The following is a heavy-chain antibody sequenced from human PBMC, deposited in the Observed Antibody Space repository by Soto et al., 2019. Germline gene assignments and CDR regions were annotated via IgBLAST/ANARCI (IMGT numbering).Heavy chain of an antibody. J-gene: IGHJ4*02. V-gene: IGHV3-23*01. Sequence: EVQLLESGGGLVQPGGSLRLSCAASGFTFSSNPMSWVRQAPGKGLEWVSAIGGSGESTYYAYSVKGRFAISRDNSKNPLHQQVSMLRAEDTAVYYCAEATWNRPSRRDYWGQGTLVTVSS. CDR3: AEATWNRPSRRDY. CDR2: IGGSGEST. D-gene: IGHD1-1*01. CDR1: GFTFSSNP.